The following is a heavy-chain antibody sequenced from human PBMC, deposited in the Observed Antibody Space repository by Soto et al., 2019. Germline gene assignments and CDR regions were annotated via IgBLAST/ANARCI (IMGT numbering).Heavy chain of an antibody. CDR2: IWFDGSDK. J-gene: IGHJ3*02. Sequence: APGKGLEWVALIWFDGSDKYYTESVKGRFTISRDNSKSTLYLQMNSLRAEDTAVYYCARLYCSASSCYSVGAFDIRGQGTMVTVSS. CDR3: ARLYCSASSCYSVGAFDI. D-gene: IGHD2-15*01. V-gene: IGHV3-33*01.